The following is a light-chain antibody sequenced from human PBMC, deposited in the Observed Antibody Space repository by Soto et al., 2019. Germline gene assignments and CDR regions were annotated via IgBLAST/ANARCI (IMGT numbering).Light chain of an antibody. CDR3: QQYSSTPLT. CDR1: QSVLYSSNNKNY. V-gene: IGKV4-1*01. CDR2: WAS. Sequence: DIVMTQSPDSLPVSLGERATINCKSSQSVLYSSNNKNYLAWFQQKPGQPPKLLIYWASTRESGVPDRFSGSGSGTDFTLTISSLQAEDVAVYYCQQYSSTPLTFGGGTTVEIK. J-gene: IGKJ4*01.